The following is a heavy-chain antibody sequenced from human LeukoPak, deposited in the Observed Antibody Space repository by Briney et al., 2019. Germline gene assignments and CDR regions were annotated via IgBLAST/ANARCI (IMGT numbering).Heavy chain of an antibody. CDR3: ASGGNFPFDY. J-gene: IGHJ4*02. CDR1: GGSISSYY. D-gene: IGHD4-23*01. CDR2: IYTSGST. V-gene: IGHV4-4*07. Sequence: PSETLSLTCTVSGGSISSYYWSWIRQPAGKGLEWIGRIYTSGSTNYNPSLKSRVTMSVDTSKNQFSLKLSSETAADTAVYYCASGGNFPFDYWVQGTLVTVSS.